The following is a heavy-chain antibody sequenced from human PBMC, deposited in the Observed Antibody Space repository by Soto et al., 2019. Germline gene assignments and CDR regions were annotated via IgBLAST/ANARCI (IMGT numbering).Heavy chain of an antibody. CDR1: GFTFTSSA. J-gene: IGHJ6*03. Sequence: ASVKVSCKASGFTFTSSAMQWVRQARGQRLEWIGWIVVGSGNTNYAQKFQERVTITRDMSTSTAYMDLSSLRSEDTAVYYCAAEDPPLYCSSTSCSGYYYMDVWGKGTTVTVSS. V-gene: IGHV1-58*02. CDR3: AAEDPPLYCSSTSCSGYYYMDV. CDR2: IVVGSGNT. D-gene: IGHD2-2*01.